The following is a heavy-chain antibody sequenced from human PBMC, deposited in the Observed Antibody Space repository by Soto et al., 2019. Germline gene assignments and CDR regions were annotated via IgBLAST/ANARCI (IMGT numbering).Heavy chain of an antibody. D-gene: IGHD3-3*01. CDR1: GFTVCSNY. CDR3: ARDRRYYDFWSGYADNYYYYGMDV. V-gene: IGHV3-53*01. Sequence: GGSLRLSCAASGFTVCSNYMSWVRQAPGKGLEWVSVIYSGGSTYYADSVKGRFTISRDNSKNTLYLHMNSLRAEDTAVYYCARDRRYYDFWSGYADNYYYYGMDVWGQGTTVTVS. CDR2: IYSGGST. J-gene: IGHJ6*02.